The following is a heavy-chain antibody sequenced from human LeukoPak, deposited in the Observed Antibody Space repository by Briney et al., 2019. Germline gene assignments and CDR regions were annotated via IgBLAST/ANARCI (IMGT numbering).Heavy chain of an antibody. V-gene: IGHV4-38-2*02. CDR2: IYHSGST. J-gene: IGHJ4*02. Sequence: XTXSLTCTVSGYSISSGYYWGWIRQPPGKGLEWIGSIYHSGSTYYNPSLKSRVTISVDTSKNQFSLKLSSVTAADTAVYYCARYSGTQKDFDYWGQGTLVTVSS. CDR3: ARYSGTQKDFDY. D-gene: IGHD1-26*01. CDR1: GYSISSGYY.